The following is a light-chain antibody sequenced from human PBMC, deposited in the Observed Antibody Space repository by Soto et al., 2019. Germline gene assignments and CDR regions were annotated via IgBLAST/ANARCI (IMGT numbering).Light chain of an antibody. V-gene: IGKV4-1*01. Sequence: DIVMTQSPDSLAVSLGERATINCKSSQSVLYSSKNENNLAWYQQKPGQPPKLLIYWASTRESGVPDRFSGSGSGTDFTLTISSLQAEDAAVYYCQQYYSTPPAFGQGTKVEIK. CDR3: QQYYSTPPA. J-gene: IGKJ1*01. CDR1: QSVLYSSKNENN. CDR2: WAS.